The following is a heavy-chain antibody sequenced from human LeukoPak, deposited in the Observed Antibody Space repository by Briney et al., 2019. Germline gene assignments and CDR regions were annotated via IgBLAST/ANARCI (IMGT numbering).Heavy chain of an antibody. D-gene: IGHD3-3*01. CDR1: GYTFTSYG. CDR3: ARDSSYDFWSGYFIQKGYYYYYGMDV. V-gene: IGHV1-18*01. J-gene: IGHJ6*02. CDR2: ISAYNGNT. Sequence: ASVKVSCKASGYTFTSYGISWVRQAPGQGLEWMGWISAYNGNTNYAQKLQGRVTMTTDTSTSTAYMELRSLRSDDTAVYYCARDSSYDFWSGYFIQKGYYYYYGMDVWGQGTTVTVSS.